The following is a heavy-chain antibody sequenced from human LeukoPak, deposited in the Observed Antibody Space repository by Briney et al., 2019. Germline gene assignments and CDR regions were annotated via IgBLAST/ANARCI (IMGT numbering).Heavy chain of an antibody. CDR2: ISYDGSNK. J-gene: IGHJ4*02. CDR1: GFTFSSYW. V-gene: IGHV3-30-3*01. D-gene: IGHD3-22*01. Sequence: GGSLRLSCAASGFTFSSYWMSWVRQAPGKGLEWVAVISYDGSNKYYADSVKGRFTISRDNSKNTLYLQMNSLRAEDTAVYYCARDSFRSSGLIDYWGQGTLVTVSS. CDR3: ARDSFRSSGLIDY.